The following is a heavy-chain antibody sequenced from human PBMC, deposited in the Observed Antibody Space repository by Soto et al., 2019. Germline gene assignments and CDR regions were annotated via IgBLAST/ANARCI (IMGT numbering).Heavy chain of an antibody. V-gene: IGHV4-59*01. CDR1: GGSISSYY. CDR2: IYYSGST. J-gene: IGHJ4*02. D-gene: IGHD6-19*01. Sequence: SETLSLTCTVSGGSISSYYWSWIRQPPGKGLEWIGYIYYSGSTNYNPSLKSRVTISVDTSKNQFSLKLSSVTAADTAVYYCAREFSSVAGTGFDYWGQGTLVTVSS. CDR3: AREFSSVAGTGFDY.